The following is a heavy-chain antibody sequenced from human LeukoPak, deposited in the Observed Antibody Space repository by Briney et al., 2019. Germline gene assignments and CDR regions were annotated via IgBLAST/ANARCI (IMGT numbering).Heavy chain of an antibody. CDR3: AKRPAVVRGVIPYVDY. J-gene: IGHJ4*02. CDR2: ISAGSTT. V-gene: IGHV3-23*01. D-gene: IGHD3-10*02. CDR1: GFMFSSFS. Sequence: GGSLRLSCAGSGFMFSSFSMSWVRHVPGKGLEWVSTISAGSTTYYADSVKGRFTISRDNSKNTLFLQMNSLRAEDTAIYYCAKRPAVVRGVIPYVDYWGQGTLVTVSS.